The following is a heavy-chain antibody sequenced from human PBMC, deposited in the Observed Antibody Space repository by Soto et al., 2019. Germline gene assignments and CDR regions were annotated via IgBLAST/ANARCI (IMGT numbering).Heavy chain of an antibody. V-gene: IGHV4-59*01. CDR2: LYYGRSA. CDR1: GDSISRCY. CDR3: AIRSMAAVPEY. Sequence: SVTCAVSGDSISRCYCMWIRQTPGKGLESIGYLYYGRSANYNPSLKSRDTLSVDTSTNQCSLTLSSMTAADTVVYYCAIRSMAAVPEYWRHGTLVTVSS. D-gene: IGHD6-13*01. J-gene: IGHJ4*01.